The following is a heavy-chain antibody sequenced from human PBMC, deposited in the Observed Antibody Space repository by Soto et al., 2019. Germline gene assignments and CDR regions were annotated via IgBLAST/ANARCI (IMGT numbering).Heavy chain of an antibody. D-gene: IGHD6-13*01. J-gene: IGHJ4*02. V-gene: IGHV3-33*01. CDR3: ARGRGSSWNLVTS. CDR1: GFAFSSYG. Sequence: QVQLVESGGGVVQPGRSLRLSCAASGFAFSSYGMHWVRQAPGKGLEWVAVIWYDGSNKYYADSVKGRFTISRDNSKNTLYLQMNSLRAEDTAVYYCARGRGSSWNLVTSWGQGTLVTVSS. CDR2: IWYDGSNK.